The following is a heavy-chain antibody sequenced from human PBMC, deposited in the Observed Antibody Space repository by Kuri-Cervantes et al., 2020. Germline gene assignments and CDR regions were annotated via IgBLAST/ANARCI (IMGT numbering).Heavy chain of an antibody. J-gene: IGHJ4*02. D-gene: IGHD3-22*01. Sequence: ASVKVSCKASGYTFTGYYIHWVRQAPGQGLEWMGWINPNSGNTGYAQKFQGRVTMTRNTSISTAYMELSSLRSEDTAVYYCARAAYPYYYDSSGSIGYWGQGTLVTVSS. V-gene: IGHV1-8*02. CDR1: GYTFTGYY. CDR2: INPNSGNT. CDR3: ARAAYPYYYDSSGSIGY.